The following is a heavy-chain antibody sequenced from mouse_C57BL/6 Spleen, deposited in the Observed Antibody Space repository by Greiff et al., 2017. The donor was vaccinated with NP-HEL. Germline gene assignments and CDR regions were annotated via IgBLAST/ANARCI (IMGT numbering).Heavy chain of an antibody. CDR2: INPSNGGT. D-gene: IGHD1-1*01. J-gene: IGHJ2*01. Sequence: QVQLQQPGTELVKPGASVKLSCKASGYTFTSYWMHWVKQRPGQGLEWIGNINPSNGGTNYNEKFKSKATLTVDKSSSTAYMQLSSLTSEDSAVYYCARCAGRDYYGSFPIDYWGQGTTLTVSS. CDR3: ARCAGRDYYGSFPIDY. CDR1: GYTFTSYW. V-gene: IGHV1-53*01.